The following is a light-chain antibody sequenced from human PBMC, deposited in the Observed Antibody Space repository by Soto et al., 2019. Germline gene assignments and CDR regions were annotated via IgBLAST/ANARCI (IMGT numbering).Light chain of an antibody. Sequence: QPVLTQSSSASASLGSSVKLTCTLNSGHSGNNIAWHQQQPGKAPRYLMKLEGSGSSNKGRGVPDRFSGSSSGADRYLTISKLQSEDEADYYCETWDSNTRVFGGGTKLTVL. V-gene: IGLV4-60*03. CDR2: LEGSGSS. J-gene: IGLJ3*02. CDR3: ETWDSNTRV. CDR1: SGHSGNN.